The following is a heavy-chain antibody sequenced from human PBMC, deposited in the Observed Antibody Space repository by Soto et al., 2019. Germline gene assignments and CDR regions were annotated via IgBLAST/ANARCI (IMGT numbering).Heavy chain of an antibody. D-gene: IGHD3-16*02. CDR2: IYYSGST. Sequence: NPSETLSLTCTVSGGSISSYYWSWIRQPPGKGLEWIGYIYYSGSTNYNPSLKSRVTISVDTSKNQFSLKLSSVTAADTAVYYCAREGPAYYDYVWGSYRPDAFDIWGQGTMVTVS. J-gene: IGHJ3*02. CDR3: AREGPAYYDYVWGSYRPDAFDI. CDR1: GGSISSYY. V-gene: IGHV4-59*01.